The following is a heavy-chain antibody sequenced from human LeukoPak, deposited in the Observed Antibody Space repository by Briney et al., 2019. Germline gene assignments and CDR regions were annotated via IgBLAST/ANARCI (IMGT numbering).Heavy chain of an antibody. D-gene: IGHD3-10*01. Sequence: ASVKVSCKASGYTFTSYDINWVRQATGQGLEWMGWMNPNSGNTGYAQKFQGRVTITRNTSISTAYMELSSLRSDDTAVYYCARTQGVDYYGSGSYYTFDYWGQGTLVTVSS. CDR1: GYTFTSYD. J-gene: IGHJ4*02. CDR2: MNPNSGNT. CDR3: ARTQGVDYYGSGSYYTFDY. V-gene: IGHV1-8*03.